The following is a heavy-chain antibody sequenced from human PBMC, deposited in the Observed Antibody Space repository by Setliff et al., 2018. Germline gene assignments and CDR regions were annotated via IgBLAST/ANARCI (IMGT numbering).Heavy chain of an antibody. CDR2: TNWNGDDI. CDR3: ARTCSGSGCYAGLES. Sequence: GSLRLSCAASGFTFRDYGMNWVRQVPGKGLEWVSGTNWNGDDISYADSVRGRFTISRDNARNSLHLQMNSLRPEDTAVYYCARTCSGSGCYAGLESWGQGTPVTVSS. D-gene: IGHD2-15*01. V-gene: IGHV3-20*04. J-gene: IGHJ4*02. CDR1: GFTFRDYG.